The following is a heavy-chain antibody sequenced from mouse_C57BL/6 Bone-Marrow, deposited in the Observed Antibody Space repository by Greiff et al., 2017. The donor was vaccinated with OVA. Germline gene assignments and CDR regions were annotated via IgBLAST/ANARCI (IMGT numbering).Heavy chain of an antibody. Sequence: VQLKESGAELVKPGASVKLSCTASGFNIKDYYMHWVKQRTEQGLEWIGRIDPEDGETKYAPKFQGKATITADTSSNTAYLQLSSLTSEDTAVYYCASITTVVARAMDYWGQGTSVTVSS. D-gene: IGHD1-1*01. J-gene: IGHJ4*01. CDR3: ASITTVVARAMDY. CDR1: GFNIKDYY. V-gene: IGHV14-2*01. CDR2: IDPEDGET.